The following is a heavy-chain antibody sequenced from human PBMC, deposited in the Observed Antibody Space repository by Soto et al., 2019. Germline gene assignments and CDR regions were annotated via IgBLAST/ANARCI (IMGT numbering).Heavy chain of an antibody. D-gene: IGHD3-10*01. V-gene: IGHV3-21*01. Sequence: EVQLVESGGGLVKPGGSLRLSCAASGFTFSSYSMNWVRQAPGKGLEWVSSISSSSSYIYYADSVKGRFTISRDNAKNTRYLQMNSLRAEDTAVYYCARYVKYYGSGGASVRYYGMDVWGQGTTVTVSS. CDR1: GFTFSSYS. CDR3: ARYVKYYGSGGASVRYYGMDV. CDR2: ISSSSSYI. J-gene: IGHJ6*02.